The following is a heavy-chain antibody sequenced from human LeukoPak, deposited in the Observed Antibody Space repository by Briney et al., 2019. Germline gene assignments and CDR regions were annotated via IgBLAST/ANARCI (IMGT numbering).Heavy chain of an antibody. CDR2: IKQDGSEK. CDR3: ASYSYYDSSGYYAY. CDR1: GFTFSSYW. V-gene: IGHV3-7*01. D-gene: IGHD3-22*01. Sequence: PGGSLRLSCAASGFTFSSYWMNWVRQALGKGLEWVANIKQDGSEKYYVDSVKGRFTISRDNAKNSLYLQMNSLRAEDTAVYYCASYSYYDSSGYYAYWGQGTLVTVSS. J-gene: IGHJ4*02.